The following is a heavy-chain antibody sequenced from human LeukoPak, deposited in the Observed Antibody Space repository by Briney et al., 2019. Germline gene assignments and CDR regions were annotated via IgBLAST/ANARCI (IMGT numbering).Heavy chain of an antibody. V-gene: IGHV3-64*01. J-gene: IGHJ4*02. D-gene: IGHD6-19*01. CDR2: IRSDGSST. CDR1: GFSFSAYI. CDR3: TRRYGGHSGWAGYYGS. Sequence: GGSLRLSCVASGFSFSAYIMHWVRQAPGKGLEYVSAIRSDGSSTFYPNSVKGRFTISRDNPKSTLYLQMGSLRAEDTAVYYCTRRYGGHSGWAGYYGSWGQGTLVTVSS.